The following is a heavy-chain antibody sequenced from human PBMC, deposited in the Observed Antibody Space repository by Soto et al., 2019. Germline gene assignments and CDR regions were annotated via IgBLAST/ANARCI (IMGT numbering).Heavy chain of an antibody. V-gene: IGHV3-30-3*01. CDR3: ASARPTSVNTIASFPYYYYYYGMDV. Sequence: QVQLAESGGGVVQPGRSLRLSCAASGFTFSSYAMHWVRQAPGKGLEWVAVISYDGSNKYYADSVKGRFTISRDNSKNTLYLQKNSLRAGDTAVYSCASARPTSVNTIASFPYYYYYYGMDVWGQGTTVTVSS. J-gene: IGHJ6*02. CDR2: ISYDGSNK. D-gene: IGHD6-6*01. CDR1: GFTFSSYA.